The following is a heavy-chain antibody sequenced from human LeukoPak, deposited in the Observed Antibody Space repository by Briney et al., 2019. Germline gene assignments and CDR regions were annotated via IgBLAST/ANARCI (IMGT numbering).Heavy chain of an antibody. D-gene: IGHD3-3*01. CDR1: GGSISSGSYY. CDR2: IYTSGST. Sequence: SQTLSLTCTVSGGSISSGSYYWSWIRQPAGKGLEWIGRIYTSGSTNYNPSLKSRVTISVDTSKNQFSLKVSSVTAADTAVYYCARDFRYDDFWSGYYGNNWFDPWGQGTLVTVSS. V-gene: IGHV4-61*02. CDR3: ARDFRYDDFWSGYYGNNWFDP. J-gene: IGHJ5*02.